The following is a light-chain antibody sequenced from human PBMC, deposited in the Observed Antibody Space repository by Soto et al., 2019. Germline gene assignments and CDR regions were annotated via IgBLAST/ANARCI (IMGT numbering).Light chain of an antibody. Sequence: EIVLTQSPGTLSLSPGERATLCCRASQSVISNYLAWFQQKPGQAPRLLIYGASSRATGIPDRFSGSGSGTDFTLTISRLEPEDFAVYYCQQYGSSLPITFGQGTRLEIK. CDR3: QQYGSSLPIT. J-gene: IGKJ5*01. V-gene: IGKV3-20*01. CDR1: QSVISNY. CDR2: GAS.